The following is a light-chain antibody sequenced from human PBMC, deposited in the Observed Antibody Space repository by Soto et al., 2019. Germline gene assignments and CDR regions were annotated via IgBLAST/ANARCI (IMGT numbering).Light chain of an antibody. J-gene: IGKJ1*01. V-gene: IGKV1-5*01. CDR2: DAS. Sequence: DIQMTQSPSTLSASVGDRVTITCRASQSISHWLAWYQQKPGKAPNLLIFDASNLHSGVPSRFSASGSGTEFARTISWIQPDDSAAYFCLHYYSYPTFGPGTKVTIK. CDR1: QSISHW. CDR3: LHYYSYPT.